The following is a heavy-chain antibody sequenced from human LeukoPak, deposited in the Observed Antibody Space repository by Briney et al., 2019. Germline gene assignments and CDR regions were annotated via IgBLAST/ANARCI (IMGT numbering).Heavy chain of an antibody. CDR2: ITNTLGI. Sequence: GGSLRLSCAASGFTFSAYGMNWVRQAPGKGLEWITHITNTLGISYAASVKGRFTVSRDKNSLYLQMSSLRGEDTAVYYCARDLDPWYLNLWGRGTLVTVSS. CDR1: GFTFSAYG. CDR3: ARDLDPWYLNL. V-gene: IGHV3-48*01. J-gene: IGHJ2*01.